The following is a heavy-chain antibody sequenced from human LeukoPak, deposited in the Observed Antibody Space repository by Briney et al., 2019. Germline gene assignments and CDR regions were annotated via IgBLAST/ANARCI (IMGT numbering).Heavy chain of an antibody. J-gene: IGHJ4*02. CDR1: GFPFSSYW. V-gene: IGHV3-7*04. CDR3: TRVGYIDEGIDY. D-gene: IGHD5-24*01. CDR2: IKQDGSKK. Sequence: PGGSLRLSCVASGFPFSSYWMTWVRQAPGKGLEWVANIKQDGSKKSYVDSVKGRFTISRDNAKNSLYLQMNSLRAEDTVIYYCTRVGYIDEGIDYWGQGTLVTVSS.